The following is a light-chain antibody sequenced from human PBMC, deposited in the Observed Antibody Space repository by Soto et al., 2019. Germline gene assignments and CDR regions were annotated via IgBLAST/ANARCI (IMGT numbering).Light chain of an antibody. V-gene: IGKV3-15*01. J-gene: IGKJ2*01. CDR3: QQGHNWPLT. CDR2: SAS. Sequence: EIVMTQSPATLSVSPGERATLSCRASQSISTELAWYQQKPGQPPKLLIYSASTMATGVPARFTSSGSGSEFTLTISGLQSEDFAVYYCQQGHNWPLTFGQGTRLEI. CDR1: QSISTE.